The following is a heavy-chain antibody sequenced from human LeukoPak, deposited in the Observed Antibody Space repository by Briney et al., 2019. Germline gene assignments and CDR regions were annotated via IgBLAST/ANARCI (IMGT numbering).Heavy chain of an antibody. CDR1: GFTFSSYG. D-gene: IGHD6-19*01. J-gene: IGHJ4*02. V-gene: IGHV3-30*18. CDR3: ANSPIGSSGWYDY. CDR2: ISYDGSNK. Sequence: SLXLSCAASGFTFSSYGMHWVRQAPGKGLEWVAVISYDGSNKYYADSVKGGFTISRDNSKNTLYLQINSLRAEDTAVYYCANSPIGSSGWYDYWGQGTLVTVSS.